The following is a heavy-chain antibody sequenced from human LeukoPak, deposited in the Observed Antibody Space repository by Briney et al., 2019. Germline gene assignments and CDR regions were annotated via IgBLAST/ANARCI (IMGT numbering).Heavy chain of an antibody. V-gene: IGHV4-59*08. D-gene: IGHD5-12*01. Sequence: PSETLSLTCTVSGGSISSYYWSWIRQPPGKGLEWIGYICYSGSTNYNPSLKSRVTISVDTSKNQFSLKLNSVTAADTAVYYCARQWGSGYLYYFDYWGQGTLVTVSS. CDR1: GGSISSYY. CDR2: ICYSGST. J-gene: IGHJ4*02. CDR3: ARQWGSGYLYYFDY.